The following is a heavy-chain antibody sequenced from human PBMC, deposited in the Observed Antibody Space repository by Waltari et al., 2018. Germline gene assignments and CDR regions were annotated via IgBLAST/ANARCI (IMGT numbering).Heavy chain of an antibody. CDR3: ARDTAGTTILDYYYYYMDV. J-gene: IGHJ6*03. V-gene: IGHV1-2*02. CDR1: GYTFTGYY. CDR2: INPNSGGT. D-gene: IGHD1-7*01. Sequence: QVQLVQSGAEVKKPGASVKVSCKASGYTFTGYYMHWVRQAPGQGLEWMGWINPNSGGTNYAQKFQGRVTMTRDTSISTAYMELSRLRSDDTAVYYCARDTAGTTILDYYYYYMDVWGKGTTVTVSS.